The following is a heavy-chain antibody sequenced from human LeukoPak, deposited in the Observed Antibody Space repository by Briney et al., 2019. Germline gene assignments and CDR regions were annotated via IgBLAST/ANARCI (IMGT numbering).Heavy chain of an antibody. CDR2: ISSGGST. D-gene: IGHD1-26*01. CDR1: GFTVSSDY. J-gene: IGHJ4*02. CDR3: ARSDSGSYYDTLMDY. V-gene: IGHV3-66*01. Sequence: PGGSLRLSCAASGFTVSSDYMGWVRQAPEKGLERVSLISSGGSTYYADSLKGRFTISRDNSKNTLYLQMNSLRAEDTAAYYCARSDSGSYYDTLMDYWGQGTLVTVSS.